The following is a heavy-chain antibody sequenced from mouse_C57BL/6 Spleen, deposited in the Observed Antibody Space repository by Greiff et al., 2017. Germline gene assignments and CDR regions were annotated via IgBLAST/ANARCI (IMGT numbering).Heavy chain of an antibody. J-gene: IGHJ3*01. D-gene: IGHD2-4*01. Sequence: QVQLQQPGAELVKPGASVKLSCKASGYTFTSYWMHWVKQRPGQGLEWIGMIHPNSGSTNYNEKFKSKATLTVDKSSSTAYMHLSSLTSEDSAVYYCARYYYDYDGFAYWGQGTLVTVSA. CDR3: ARYYYDYDGFAY. CDR2: IHPNSGST. V-gene: IGHV1-64*01. CDR1: GYTFTSYW.